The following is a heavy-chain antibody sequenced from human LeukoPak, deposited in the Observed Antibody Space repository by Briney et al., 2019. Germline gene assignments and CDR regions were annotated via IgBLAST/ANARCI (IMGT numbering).Heavy chain of an antibody. J-gene: IGHJ4*02. CDR1: GYSFTNYW. V-gene: IGHV5-51*01. CDR2: IDPGDSDT. CDR3: ARRYSGYDYGVDY. Sequence: GESLKISCQVSGYSFTNYWIGWVRQMPGKGLEWMGSIDPGDSDTRYSPSFQGQVTISADKSISTAYLQWSSLKASDTAIYYCARRYSGYDYGVDYWGQGTLVTVSS. D-gene: IGHD5-12*01.